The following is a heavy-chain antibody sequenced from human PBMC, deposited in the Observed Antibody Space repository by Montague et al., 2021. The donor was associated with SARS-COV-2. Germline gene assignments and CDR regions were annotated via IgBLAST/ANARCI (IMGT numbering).Heavy chain of an antibody. J-gene: IGHJ6*02. CDR2: IYYSGST. V-gene: IGHV4-39*07. CDR3: ARDTRITMLVVVNRYGMDV. CDR1: GGSISSSSYY. Sequence: SETLSLTCTVSGGSISSSSYYWGWIRQPPGKGLEWIESIYYSGSTYYNPSLESRVTISVDTSKNQFSLKLSSVTAADTAVYYCARDTRITMLVVVNRYGMDVWGQGTTVTVSS. D-gene: IGHD3-22*01.